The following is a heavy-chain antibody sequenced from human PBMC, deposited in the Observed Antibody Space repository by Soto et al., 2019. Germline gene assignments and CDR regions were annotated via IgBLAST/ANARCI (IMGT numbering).Heavy chain of an antibody. V-gene: IGHV4-31*03. CDR3: ARGRIYYGSGPHSNNWFDP. J-gene: IGHJ5*02. CDR2: IYYSGST. D-gene: IGHD3-10*01. Sequence: SETLSLTCTVSGGSISSGGYYWSWIRQHPGKGLEWIGYIYYSGSTYYNPSLKSRVTISVDTSKNQFSLKLSSVTAADTAVYYCARGRIYYGSGPHSNNWFDPWGQGTLVTVSS. CDR1: GGSISSGGYY.